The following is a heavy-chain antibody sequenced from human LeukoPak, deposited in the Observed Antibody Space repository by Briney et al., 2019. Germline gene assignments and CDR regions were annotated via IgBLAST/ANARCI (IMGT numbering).Heavy chain of an antibody. J-gene: IGHJ3*02. Sequence: GGSLRFSCVASGFTFTSYSMSWVRQAPGKGLKGVCAMSGSGGTSDCAASVRGRFTISRDNSKDTLSLQMSSLRAEDTALYYCAKGRSAVRDTFDNWGQGTMVTVSS. CDR3: AKGRSAVRDTFDN. CDR1: GFTFTSYS. CDR2: MSGSGGTS. D-gene: IGHD3-10*01. V-gene: IGHV3-23*01.